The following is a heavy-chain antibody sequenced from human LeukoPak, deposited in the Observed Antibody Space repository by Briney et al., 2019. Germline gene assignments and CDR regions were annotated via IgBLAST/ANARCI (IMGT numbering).Heavy chain of an antibody. CDR1: GFTFSRYA. V-gene: IGHV3-23*01. CDR2: ISGSGGST. D-gene: IGHD3-3*01. Sequence: GSLRLSCAASGFTFSRYAMSWVRQAPGKGLEWVSAISGSGGSTYYADSVKGRFTISRDNSKNTLYLQMNSLRAEDTAVYYCAKRVYYDFWSGYSAHNWFDPWGQGTLVTVSS. J-gene: IGHJ5*02. CDR3: AKRVYYDFWSGYSAHNWFDP.